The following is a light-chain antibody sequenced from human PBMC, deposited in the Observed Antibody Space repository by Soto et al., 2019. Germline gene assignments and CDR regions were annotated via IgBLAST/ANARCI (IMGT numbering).Light chain of an antibody. CDR2: DAS. CDR1: QSVGSSY. Sequence: EVVLTQSPGTLSLSPGERATLSCRASQSVGSSYLAWYQQKPGQAPRLLIYDASSRATGIPDRFSGSGSGTDFSLTISRLEPEDFAVYYCQQYERGFTFGPGTKVDI. CDR3: QQYERGFT. J-gene: IGKJ3*01. V-gene: IGKV3-20*01.